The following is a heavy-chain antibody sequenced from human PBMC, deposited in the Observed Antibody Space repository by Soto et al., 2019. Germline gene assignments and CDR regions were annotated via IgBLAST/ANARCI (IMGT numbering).Heavy chain of an antibody. Sequence: QLQLQESGPGLVKPSETLSLTCTVSGGSISSSSYYWNWIRQPPGKGLEWIGTIYYTRTTYYNPYLKSRLTISVDTSKNQFSLKLSSMTAADTAVYYCARGTLDYWCQGTLITVSS. CDR2: IYYTRTT. V-gene: IGHV4-39*01. J-gene: IGHJ4*02. CDR1: GGSISSSSYY. CDR3: ARGTLDY.